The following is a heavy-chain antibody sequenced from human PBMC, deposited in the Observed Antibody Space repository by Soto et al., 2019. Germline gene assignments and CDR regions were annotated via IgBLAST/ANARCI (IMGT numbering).Heavy chain of an antibody. Sequence: ASVKVSCKASGYTFSTYYMHWVRQAPGQGLEWMGIINPSGENTRYAQKFQGRVTMTRDTSTSTLYMELSSLRSEDTAVYYCARSRTTGTTSLLDYWGQGALVTVSS. CDR1: GYTFSTYY. J-gene: IGHJ4*02. V-gene: IGHV1-46*03. CDR2: INPSGENT. D-gene: IGHD1-1*01. CDR3: ARSRTTGTTSLLDY.